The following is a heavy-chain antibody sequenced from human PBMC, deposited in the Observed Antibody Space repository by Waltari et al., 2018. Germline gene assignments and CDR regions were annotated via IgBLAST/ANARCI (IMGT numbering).Heavy chain of an antibody. D-gene: IGHD2-2*01. CDR2: ITHTGDR. Sequence: QVQLQQWGAGLLKPSETLSLTCGESGASFGGFYWSWIRQAPGKGLEWLGDITHTGDRNISPSLKSRLTSSVDTSKRQFSLELTSVTPADTAVYYCGRAPATSWFGYSVYWGQGTVVTVSS. CDR3: GRAPATSWFGYSVY. V-gene: IGHV4-34*01. J-gene: IGHJ4*02. CDR1: GASFGGFY.